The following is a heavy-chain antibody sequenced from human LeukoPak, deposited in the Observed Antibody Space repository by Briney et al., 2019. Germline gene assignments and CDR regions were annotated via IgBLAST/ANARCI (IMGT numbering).Heavy chain of an antibody. CDR2: IYYSGST. V-gene: IGHV4-39*01. J-gene: IGHJ4*02. D-gene: IGHD6-19*01. CDR3: ARHASVDGNWPRPLDY. CDR1: GGSISSSPYY. Sequence: PSETLSLTWTVSGGSISSSPYYWGWIRQPPGKGLEWIGNIYYSGSTYYNPSLKTRVTISVDTSKNQFPLKLTSVTAADTAVYYCARHASVDGNWPRPLDYWGQGSLVTVSS.